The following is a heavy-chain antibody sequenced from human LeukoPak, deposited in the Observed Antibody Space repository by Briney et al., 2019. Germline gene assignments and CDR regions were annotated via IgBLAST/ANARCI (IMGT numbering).Heavy chain of an antibody. V-gene: IGHV4-4*07. CDR2: IYNSGTT. J-gene: IGHJ2*01. Sequence: SETLSLTCTVSGGSSSSYYWTWIRQPAGKGLEWIGRIYNSGTTNYSPSLESRVTMSLDTSKNRFSLSLSSVTAAATAVYYCARDRLGATGHWRIDVWGRGTLVTVSS. CDR3: ARDRLGATGHWRIDV. D-gene: IGHD1-26*01. CDR1: GGSSSSYY.